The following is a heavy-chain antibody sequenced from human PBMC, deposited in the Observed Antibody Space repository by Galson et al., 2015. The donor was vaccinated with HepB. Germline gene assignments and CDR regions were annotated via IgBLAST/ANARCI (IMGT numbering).Heavy chain of an antibody. D-gene: IGHD3-3*02. CDR2: ISYDGSIK. Sequence: SLRLSCAASGFTFSSYAMHWVRQAPGKGLEWVAVISYDGSIKYYADSVKGRFTISRDSSRNTLYLQMNSLRTEDTAVYYCARDSITHSYYYYYMDVWGKGTTVTVSS. J-gene: IGHJ6*03. V-gene: IGHV3-30-3*01. CDR1: GFTFSSYA. CDR3: ARDSITHSYYYYYMDV.